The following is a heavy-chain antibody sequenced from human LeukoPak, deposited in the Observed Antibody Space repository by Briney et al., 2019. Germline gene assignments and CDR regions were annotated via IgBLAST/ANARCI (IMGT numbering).Heavy chain of an antibody. CDR2: ISYDGSNK. Sequence: GRSLRLSCAASGFTFSSYGMHWVRQAPGKGLEWVAVISYDGSNKYYADSVKGRFTISRDNSKNTLYLQMNSLRAEDTAVYYCARDRSGYTQRTYGMDVWGQGTTVTVSS. CDR1: GFTFSSYG. J-gene: IGHJ6*02. V-gene: IGHV3-30*03. D-gene: IGHD5-12*01. CDR3: ARDRSGYTQRTYGMDV.